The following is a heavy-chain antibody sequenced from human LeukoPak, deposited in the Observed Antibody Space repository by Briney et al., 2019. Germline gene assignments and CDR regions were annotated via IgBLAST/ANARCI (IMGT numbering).Heavy chain of an antibody. V-gene: IGHV3-74*01. CDR3: ARERSGWLFDY. J-gene: IGHJ4*02. CDR2: INNDGSST. D-gene: IGHD6-19*01. CDR1: GFTFSHYW. Sequence: GGSLRLSCAASGFTFSHYWMHWVRQVPGKGLVWVSHINNDGSSTTYADSVKGRFTISRDNAKNTLYLQMNGLRAEDTAVYYCARERSGWLFDYWGQGTLVTVSS.